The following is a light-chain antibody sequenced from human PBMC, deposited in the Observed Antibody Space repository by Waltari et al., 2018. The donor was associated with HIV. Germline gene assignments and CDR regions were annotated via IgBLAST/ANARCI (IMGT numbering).Light chain of an antibody. CDR1: NNDVGVYNF. Sequence: QSALTQPASLSGSPGQSITISCTGTNNDVGVYNFVSWYQQHPDKAPKLVIFDVTKRPEGISSRFSGSKSANMASLTISGLQADDEAHYYCCSYTSSNSWVFGGGTKLTVL. CDR2: DVT. V-gene: IGLV2-14*03. CDR3: CSYTSSNSWV. J-gene: IGLJ3*02.